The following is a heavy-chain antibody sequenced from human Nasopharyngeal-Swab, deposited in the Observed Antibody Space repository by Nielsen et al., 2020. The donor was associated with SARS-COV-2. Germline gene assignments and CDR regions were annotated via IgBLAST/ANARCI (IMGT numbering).Heavy chain of an antibody. CDR3: VLIQGTASLGSSPNFDY. Sequence: GGSLRLSCAASGFTFSSYSMNWARQAPGKGLEWVSYISSSSSTIYYADSVKGRFTISRDNAKNSLYLQMNSLRAEDTAVYYCVLIQGTASLGSSPNFDYWGQGTLVTVSS. V-gene: IGHV3-48*01. CDR2: ISSSSSTI. D-gene: IGHD3-16*01. J-gene: IGHJ4*02. CDR1: GFTFSSYS.